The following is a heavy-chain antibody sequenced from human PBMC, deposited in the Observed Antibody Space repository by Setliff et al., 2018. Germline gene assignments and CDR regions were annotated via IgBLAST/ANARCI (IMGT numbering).Heavy chain of an antibody. J-gene: IGHJ4*01. CDR1: GYSLSNYV. CDR3: ARADHLVTTTFDY. CDR2: INTETGDP. Sequence: ASVKVSCKASGYSLSNYVMNWVRQAPGQGLEWMGWINTETGDPSYAQGYTGRFAFSLDTSDSTTYLDISTLKAEDTATYFCARADHLVTTTFDYWGQGTLVTVS. V-gene: IGHV7-4-1*02. D-gene: IGHD4-17*01.